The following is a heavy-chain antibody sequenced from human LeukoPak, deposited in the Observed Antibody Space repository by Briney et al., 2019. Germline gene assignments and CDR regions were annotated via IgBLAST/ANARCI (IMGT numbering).Heavy chain of an antibody. CDR3: ARLVSLRGSSGYYYNDY. V-gene: IGHV3-21*01. CDR2: ITGSSSYI. Sequence: GGSLRLSCAASGFTFSSYAMHWVRQAPGKGLEWVSSITGSSSYIYYADSVKGRFTISRDNAKSSLYLQMNSLRAEDTAVYYCARLVSLRGSSGYYYNDYWGQGTLVTVSS. D-gene: IGHD3-22*01. J-gene: IGHJ4*02. CDR1: GFTFSSYA.